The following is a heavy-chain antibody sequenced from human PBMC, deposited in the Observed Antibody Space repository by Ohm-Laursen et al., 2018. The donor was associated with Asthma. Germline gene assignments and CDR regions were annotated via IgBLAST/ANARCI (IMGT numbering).Heavy chain of an antibody. CDR2: GGSYYDGGLK. CDR3: ARDPRGRIDSYFDC. J-gene: IGHJ4*02. CDR1: GFTFSSYS. Sequence: SLRLSCAASGFTFSSYSMNWVRQAPGKGLEWVAVGGSYYDGGLKYYADSVNGRFTVPRDDSKNTLYLQMNSLRAEDTAVYYCARDPRGRIDSYFDCWGQGTLVTVSS. V-gene: IGHV3-33*08. D-gene: IGHD1-14*01.